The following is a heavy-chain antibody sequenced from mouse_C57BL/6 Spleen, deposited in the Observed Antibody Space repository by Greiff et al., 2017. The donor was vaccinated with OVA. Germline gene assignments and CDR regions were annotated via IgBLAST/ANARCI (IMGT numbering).Heavy chain of an antibody. CDR3: ARKEFPGYFDY. J-gene: IGHJ2*01. Sequence: EVQLQQSGPELVKPGASVKISCKASGYTFTDYYMNWVKQSHGKSLEWIGDINPNNGGTSYNQKFKGKATLTVDKSSSTAYMELRSLTSEDSAVYYCARKEFPGYFDYWGQGTTLTVSS. CDR1: GYTFTDYY. CDR2: INPNNGGT. V-gene: IGHV1-26*01.